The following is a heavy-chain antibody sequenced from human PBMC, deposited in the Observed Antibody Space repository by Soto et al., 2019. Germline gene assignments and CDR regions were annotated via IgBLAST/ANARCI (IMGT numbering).Heavy chain of an antibody. Sequence: QITLKESGPALVKPTQTLTLTCTFSGFSLDTSGVGVGWIRQPPGKALEWLALIYWDDNKRYSPSLKSRLTILKXXSINQVVLTMTNMDPADTATYYCAHDTLNYYGMDVWGQGTTVTVSS. D-gene: IGHD2-8*01. V-gene: IGHV2-5*02. J-gene: IGHJ6*02. CDR3: AHDTLNYYGMDV. CDR2: IYWDDNK. CDR1: GFSLDTSGVG.